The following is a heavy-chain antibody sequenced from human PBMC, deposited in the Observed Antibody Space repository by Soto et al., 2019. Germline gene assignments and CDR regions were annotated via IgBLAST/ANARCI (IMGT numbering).Heavy chain of an antibody. CDR2: INAANGDT. CDR3: VRNDYYGSGIYYFDY. J-gene: IGHJ4*02. D-gene: IGHD3-10*01. Sequence: ASVKVSCKASGYTFNKYPMHWVRQAPGQGLEWMGWINAANGDTGYSQKFQGRVTLTRDTSASTAYMELSSLRSEDTAVYYCVRNDYYGSGIYYFDYWCKGPRVVFSS. CDR1: GYTFNKYP. V-gene: IGHV1-3*01.